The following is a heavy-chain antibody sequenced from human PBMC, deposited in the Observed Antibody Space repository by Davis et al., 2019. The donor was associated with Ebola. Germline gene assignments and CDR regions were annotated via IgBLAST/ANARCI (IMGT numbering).Heavy chain of an antibody. CDR3: ARRHSSGWYGDAFDI. CDR1: GGSISNYY. Sequence: PSETLSLTCTVSGGSISNYYWNWIRQPPGKGLEWIGYIYYSGSTNYNPSLKSRVTISVDTSKNQFSLKLSSVNAADTAVYYCARRHSSGWYGDAFDIWGQGTMVTVSS. D-gene: IGHD6-19*01. V-gene: IGHV4-59*08. CDR2: IYYSGST. J-gene: IGHJ3*02.